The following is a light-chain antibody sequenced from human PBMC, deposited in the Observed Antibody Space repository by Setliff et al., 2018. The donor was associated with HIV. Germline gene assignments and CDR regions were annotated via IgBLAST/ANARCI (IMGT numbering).Light chain of an antibody. V-gene: IGLV1-44*01. J-gene: IGLJ3*02. Sequence: QSVLTQTPSASGTPGQGVTISCSGGSSNIGTNTVNWYQQLPGTAPKLLMYSDNQRPSGVPDRFSGSKSGTSASLAISGLQSEDEADHYCAAWDDTLNGRVFGGGTKVTV. CDR1: SSNIGTNT. CDR3: AAWDDTLNGRV. CDR2: SDN.